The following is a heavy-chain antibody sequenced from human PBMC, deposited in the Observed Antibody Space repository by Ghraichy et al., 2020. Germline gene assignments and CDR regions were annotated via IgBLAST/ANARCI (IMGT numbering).Heavy chain of an antibody. CDR2: IYYSGST. D-gene: IGHD2-15*01. CDR3: ARDVAQGVFDP. V-gene: IGHV4-59*01. Sequence: SETLSLTCTVSGGSISSYYWSWIRQPPGKGLEWIGYIYYSGSTNYNPSLKSRVTISVDTSKNQFSLKLSSVTAADTAVYYCARDVAQGVFDPWGQGTLVTVSS. CDR1: GGSISSYY. J-gene: IGHJ5*02.